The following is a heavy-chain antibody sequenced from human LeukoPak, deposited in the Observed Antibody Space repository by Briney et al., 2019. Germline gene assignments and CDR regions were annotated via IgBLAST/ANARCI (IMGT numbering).Heavy chain of an antibody. CDR1: GGSISSSSYY. Sequence: PSGTLSLTCAVSGGSISSSSYYWGWIRQPPGKGLEWIGSIYYSGSTYYNPSLKSRVTISVDTSKNQFSLKLSSVTAADTAVYYCASTPRNTGYDILTGYHTLNYFDYWGQGTLVTVSS. CDR2: IYYSGST. V-gene: IGHV4-39*01. J-gene: IGHJ4*02. D-gene: IGHD3-9*01. CDR3: ASTPRNTGYDILTGYHTLNYFDY.